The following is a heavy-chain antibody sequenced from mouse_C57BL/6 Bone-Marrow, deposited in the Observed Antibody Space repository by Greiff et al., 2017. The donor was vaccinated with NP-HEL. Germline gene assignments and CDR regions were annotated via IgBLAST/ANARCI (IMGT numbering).Heavy chain of an antibody. V-gene: IGHV7-3*01. Sequence: EVKVEESGGGLVQPGGSLSLSCAASGFTFTDYYMSWVRQPPGKALEWLGFIRNKANGYTTEYSASVKGRFTISRDNSQSILYLQMNALRAEDSATYYCAREGYSNPYYFDYWGQGTTLTVSS. CDR1: GFTFTDYY. D-gene: IGHD2-5*01. CDR2: IRNKANGYTT. J-gene: IGHJ2*01. CDR3: AREGYSNPYYFDY.